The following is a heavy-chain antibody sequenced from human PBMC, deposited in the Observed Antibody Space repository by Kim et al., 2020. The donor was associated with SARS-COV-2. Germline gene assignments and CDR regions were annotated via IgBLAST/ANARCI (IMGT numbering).Heavy chain of an antibody. V-gene: IGHV3-48*03. J-gene: IGHJ4*02. CDR3: ARSRDSPFDY. CDR2: ICTSGITE. Sequence: LSLTCAASGFIFCTYEMNWVRQAPGKGLECVSHICTSGITEYNAESVKSRFTISRDTAKNSLYLHMNSLRVEDTAVYYCARSRDSPFDYCGQGTLVIVSS. CDR1: GFIFCTYE. D-gene: IGHD2-21*02.